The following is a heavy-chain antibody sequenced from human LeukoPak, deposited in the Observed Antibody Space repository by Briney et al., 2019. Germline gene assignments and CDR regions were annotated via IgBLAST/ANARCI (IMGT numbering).Heavy chain of an antibody. CDR1: GFTFSSYE. CDR3: ARRYSGSYSLGY. CDR2: ISSSGSTI. D-gene: IGHD1-26*01. Sequence: GGSLRLSCAASGFTFSSYEMNWVRQAPGKGLEWVSYISSSGSTIYYADSVKGRFTISRDNAKNSLYLQMNSLRAEDTAVYYCARRYSGSYSLGYWGQGTLVTVSS. V-gene: IGHV3-48*03. J-gene: IGHJ4*02.